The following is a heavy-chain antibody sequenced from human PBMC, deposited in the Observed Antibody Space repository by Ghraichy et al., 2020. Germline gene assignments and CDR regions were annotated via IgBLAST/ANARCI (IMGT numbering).Heavy chain of an antibody. D-gene: IGHD5-18*01. CDR3: ARIPRGYSYGSSLGYYYGMDV. V-gene: IGHV2-70*01. J-gene: IGHJ6*02. Sequence: SGPTLVKPTQTLTLTCTFSGFSLRTSGMCVSWIRQPPGKALEWLALIDWDDDKYYSTSLKTRLTISKDTSKNQVVLTMTNMDPVDTATYYCARIPRGYSYGSSLGYYYGMDVWGQGTTVTVSS. CDR1: GFSLRTSGMC. CDR2: IDWDDDK.